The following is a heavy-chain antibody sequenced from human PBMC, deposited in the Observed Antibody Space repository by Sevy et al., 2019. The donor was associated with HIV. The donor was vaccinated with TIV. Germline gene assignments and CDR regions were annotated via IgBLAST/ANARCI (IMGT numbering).Heavy chain of an antibody. J-gene: IGHJ4*02. CDR3: AKGGGSSWYSYFDY. CDR1: GFTFSSYA. Sequence: GGSLRLSCAASGFTFSSYAMSWVRQAPGKGLEWVSAISGSGGSTYYADSVKGRLTISRDNSKNTLYLQMNSLRAEDTAVYYCAKGGGSSWYSYFDYWGQGTLVTVSS. V-gene: IGHV3-23*01. CDR2: ISGSGGST. D-gene: IGHD6-13*01.